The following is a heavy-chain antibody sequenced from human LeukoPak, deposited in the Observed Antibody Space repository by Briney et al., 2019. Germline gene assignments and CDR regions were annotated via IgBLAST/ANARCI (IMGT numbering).Heavy chain of an antibody. CDR2: IYYSGST. D-gene: IGHD3-3*01. J-gene: IGHJ3*02. V-gene: IGHV4-59*01. CDR1: GGSISSYY. Sequence: SETLSLTCTVSGGSISSYYWSWIRQPPGKGLEWIGYIYYSGSTNYNPTLKSRVTISVDTSKNQFSLKLSSVTAADTAVYYCARRPLDFTKGAFDIWGQGTMVTVSS. CDR3: ARRPLDFTKGAFDI.